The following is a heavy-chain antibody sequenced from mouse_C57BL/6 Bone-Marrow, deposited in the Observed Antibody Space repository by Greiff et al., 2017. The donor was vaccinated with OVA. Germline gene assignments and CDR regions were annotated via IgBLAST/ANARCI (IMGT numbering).Heavy chain of an antibody. J-gene: IGHJ3*01. D-gene: IGHD1-1*01. CDR2: ISSGGGYT. CDR1: GFTFSSYG. V-gene: IGHV5-6*02. CDR3: ARHYYYGSSSGFAY. Sequence: DVKLVESGGDLVKPGGSLKLSCAASGFTFSSYGMSWVRQTPDKRLEWVATISSGGGYTYYPDSVKGRFTISRDNAKNTLYLQMSSLKSEDTAMYYCARHYYYGSSSGFAYWGQGTLVTVSA.